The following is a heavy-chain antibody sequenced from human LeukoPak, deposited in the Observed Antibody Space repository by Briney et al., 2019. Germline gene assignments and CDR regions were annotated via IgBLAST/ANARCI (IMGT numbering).Heavy chain of an antibody. CDR1: GFTFSSYA. CDR2: ISRTGTTI. D-gene: IGHD1-14*01. J-gene: IGHJ4*02. CDR3: ARDLGSVYHGLLV. Sequence: GGSLRLSCAASGFTFSSYAMSWVRQAPGKGLEWISYISRTGTTIYYADSVKGRFTISRDNAKNSLYLQMNSLRSEDTGLYFCARDLGSVYHGLLVWGQGTLLTVSS. V-gene: IGHV3-48*01.